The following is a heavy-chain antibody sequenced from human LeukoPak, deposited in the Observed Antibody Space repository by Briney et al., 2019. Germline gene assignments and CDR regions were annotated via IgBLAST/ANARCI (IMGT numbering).Heavy chain of an antibody. CDR2: INPNSGGT. V-gene: IGHV1-2*02. CDR3: AREWEDGVVPAAIIGY. J-gene: IGHJ4*02. D-gene: IGHD2-2*01. CDR1: GYTFTGYY. Sequence: ASVKVSCTASGYTFTGYYMHWVRQAPGQGLEWMGWINPNSGGTNYAQKFQGRVTMTRDTSISTAYMELSRLRSDDTAVYYCAREWEDGVVPAAIIGYWGQGTLVTVSS.